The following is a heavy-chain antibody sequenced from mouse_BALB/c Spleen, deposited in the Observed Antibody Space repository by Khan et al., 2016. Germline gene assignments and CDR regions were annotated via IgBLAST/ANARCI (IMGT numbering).Heavy chain of an antibody. V-gene: IGHV3-2*02. CDR3: ARYYYGSSYFDY. CDR1: GYSITSDYA. J-gene: IGHJ2*01. D-gene: IGHD1-1*01. Sequence: EVQLQESGPGLVKPSQSLSLTCTVTGYSITSDYAWNWIRQFPGNKLEWMGYISYSGSTSYNPSLKSRISITRDTSKNQFFLQLNSVTTEDTATYYCARYYYGSSYFDYWGQGTTLIVSS. CDR2: ISYSGST.